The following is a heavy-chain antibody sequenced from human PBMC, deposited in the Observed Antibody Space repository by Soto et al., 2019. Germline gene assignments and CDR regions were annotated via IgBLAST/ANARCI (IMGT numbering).Heavy chain of an antibody. J-gene: IGHJ5*02. V-gene: IGHV1-69*13. CDR1: GYTFTNYA. CDR3: ARVGCISTSCYAGWFDP. Sequence: SVKVSCKASGYTFTNYAIHWVRQAPGQRLEWMGWIDPNFGRTNYAQKFQGRVTMTADESTSTAYMELSGLRSEDTAVYYCARVGCISTSCYAGWFDPWGQGTLVTVSS. D-gene: IGHD2-2*01. CDR2: IDPNFGRT.